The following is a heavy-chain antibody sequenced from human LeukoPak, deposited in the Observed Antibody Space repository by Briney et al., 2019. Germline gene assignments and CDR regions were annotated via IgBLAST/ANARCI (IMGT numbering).Heavy chain of an antibody. CDR1: GFTFSTYG. Sequence: GGSLRLSCAASGFTFSTYGMHWVRQAPGRGLEWVAFIRSDGSNKYYADSVKGRFTISRDNSKNTLYLQMNSLRVEDTAVFYCAKDHYCSSMSCYGDFDNWGQGTLVTVSS. CDR2: IRSDGSNK. J-gene: IGHJ4*02. D-gene: IGHD2-2*01. CDR3: AKDHYCSSMSCYGDFDN. V-gene: IGHV3-30*02.